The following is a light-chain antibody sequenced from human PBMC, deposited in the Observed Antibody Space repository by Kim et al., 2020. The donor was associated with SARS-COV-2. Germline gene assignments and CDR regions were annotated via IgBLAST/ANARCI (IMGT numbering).Light chain of an antibody. CDR1: QNVDTN. J-gene: IGKJ2*01. V-gene: IGKV6-21*01. CDR2: YAS. CDR3: HQSSSLPYT. Sequence: SLTPKAEVTTTCLASQNVDTNLPWYQQKPDQSPKLLIKYASQSFSGVPSRFSGSGSGTDFTLTIKSLEVEDAATYYCHQSSSLPYTFGQGTKLEI.